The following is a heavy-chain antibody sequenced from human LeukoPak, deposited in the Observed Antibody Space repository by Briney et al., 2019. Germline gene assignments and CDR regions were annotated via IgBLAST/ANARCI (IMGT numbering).Heavy chain of an antibody. D-gene: IGHD4-17*01. J-gene: IGHJ4*02. V-gene: IGHV3-11*01. CDR2: IGVSWSTT. Sequence: SFIGVSWSTTYYAHSVKGRFNIYRDNAKNSLYLQMNSLRAEDTALYYCARDSVTVTKGYDYWGQGTLVTVSS. CDR3: ARDSVTVTKGYDY.